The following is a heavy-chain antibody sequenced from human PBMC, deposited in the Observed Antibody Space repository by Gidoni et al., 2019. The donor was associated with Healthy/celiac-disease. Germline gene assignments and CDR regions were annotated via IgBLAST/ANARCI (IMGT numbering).Heavy chain of an antibody. V-gene: IGHV4-4*07. CDR2: IYTSGST. CDR1: GGSISSYY. CDR3: AREGYYGSGREFDY. J-gene: IGHJ4*02. Sequence: QVQLQGSGPGLVRPSETLSLTCPGSGGSISSYYWSWIRQPAGKGLEWIVRIYTSGSTNYNPALNSRVTMSVDTSKNQFSLKLSSVTAADTAVYYCAREGYYGSGREFDYWGQGTLVTVSS. D-gene: IGHD3-10*01.